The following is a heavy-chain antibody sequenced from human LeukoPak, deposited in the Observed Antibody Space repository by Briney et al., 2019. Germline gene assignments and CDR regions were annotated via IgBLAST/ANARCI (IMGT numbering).Heavy chain of an antibody. CDR3: ARGRSNRDS. D-gene: IGHD4/OR15-4a*01. J-gene: IGHJ4*02. Sequence: SETLSLTCAVYGGSFSGYYWTWIRQAPGKGLEWIGEINHSGSSGITNYNPSLKSRVTISVDTSRKQFFLKLSSVTVADTAVYYCARGRSNRDSWGQGTLVTVSP. CDR2: INHSGSSGIT. V-gene: IGHV4-34*01. CDR1: GGSFSGYY.